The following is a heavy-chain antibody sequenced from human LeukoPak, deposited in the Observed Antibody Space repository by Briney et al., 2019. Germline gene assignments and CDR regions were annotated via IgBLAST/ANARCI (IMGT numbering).Heavy chain of an antibody. CDR2: IYYSGST. CDR1: GGSISSYY. CDR3: ARTAFGGTFSYYYYYMDV. V-gene: IGHV4-59*08. J-gene: IGHJ6*03. Sequence: PSETLSLTCTVSGGSISSYYWSWIRQPPGKGLEWIGYIYYSGSTNYNPSLKSRVTISVDTSKNQFSLRLSSVTAADTAVYYCARTAFGGTFSYYYYYMDVWGKGTTVTVSS. D-gene: IGHD1-26*01.